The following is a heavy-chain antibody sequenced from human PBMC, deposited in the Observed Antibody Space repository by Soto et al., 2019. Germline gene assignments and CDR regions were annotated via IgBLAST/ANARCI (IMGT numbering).Heavy chain of an antibody. V-gene: IGHV4-61*01. CDR3: ARDTYYDFWSGTRGMDV. CDR1: GGSVSSGSYY. Sequence: NPSETLSLTCTVSGGSVSSGSYYWSWIRQPPGKGLEWIGYIYYSGSTNYNPSLKSRVTISVDTSKNQFSLKLSSVTAADTAVYYCARDTYYDFWSGTRGMDVWGQGTTVTVSS. J-gene: IGHJ6*02. D-gene: IGHD3-3*01. CDR2: IYYSGST.